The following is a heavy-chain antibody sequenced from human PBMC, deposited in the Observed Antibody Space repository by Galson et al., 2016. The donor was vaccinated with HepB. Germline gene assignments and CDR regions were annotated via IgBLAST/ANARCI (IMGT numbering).Heavy chain of an antibody. V-gene: IGHV3-74*01. CDR3: ARDHEMTTAQIDY. CDR2: ISSDGSSA. D-gene: IGHD5-24*01. CDR1: GFTFSLYW. J-gene: IGHJ4*02. Sequence: SLRLSCAASGFTFSLYWIHWVRQVPGKGLVWVSRISSDGSSAVYAGSVRGRFTGSRDNAKNTAYLQMNSLSAEDTAVYYCARDHEMTTAQIDYWGQGTLVTVSS.